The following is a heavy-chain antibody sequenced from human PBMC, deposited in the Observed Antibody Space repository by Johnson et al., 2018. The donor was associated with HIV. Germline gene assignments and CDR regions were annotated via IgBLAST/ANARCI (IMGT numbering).Heavy chain of an antibody. CDR3: AKDPGRRDPHAFDI. CDR2: IRYDGSNK. J-gene: IGHJ3*02. Sequence: QVHLVESGGGVVQPGGSLRLSCAASGFTFSSYGMHWVRQAPGKGLEWVAFIRYDGSNKYYADSVKGRFTISRDNSKNTLYLQMNSLRAEDTAVYYCAKDPGRRDPHAFDIWGQGTMVTVSS. D-gene: IGHD2-15*01. CDR1: GFTFSSYG. V-gene: IGHV3-30*02.